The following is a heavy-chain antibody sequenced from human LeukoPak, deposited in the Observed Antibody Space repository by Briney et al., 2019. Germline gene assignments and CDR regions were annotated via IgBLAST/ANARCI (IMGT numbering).Heavy chain of an antibody. D-gene: IGHD6-13*01. J-gene: IGHJ4*02. CDR1: GFTLSIYG. CDR3: TRGYGSNWYRGYFDY. CDR2: IWNDETDK. V-gene: IGHV3-33*01. Sequence: GTSLRLSCAASGFTLSIYGMHWVRQAPGKGLEWVAVIWNDETDKYYADSVRGRFTISRDNSKNTLYLLMNSLRTEDTAVYYCTRGYGSNWYRGYFDYWGQGTLVTVSS.